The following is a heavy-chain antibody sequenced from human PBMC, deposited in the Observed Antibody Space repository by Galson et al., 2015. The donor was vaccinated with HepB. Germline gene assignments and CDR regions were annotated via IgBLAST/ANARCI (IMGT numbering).Heavy chain of an antibody. CDR3: ARWIVAAAGTNRIDY. Sequence: SLRLSCAASGFTFSSYAMHWVRQAPGKGLEWVAVISYDGSNKYYADSVKGRFTISRDNSKNTLYLQMNSLRAEDTAVCYCARWIVAAAGTNRIDYWGQGTLVTVSS. CDR2: ISYDGSNK. CDR1: GFTFSSYA. J-gene: IGHJ4*02. V-gene: IGHV3-30-3*01. D-gene: IGHD6-13*01.